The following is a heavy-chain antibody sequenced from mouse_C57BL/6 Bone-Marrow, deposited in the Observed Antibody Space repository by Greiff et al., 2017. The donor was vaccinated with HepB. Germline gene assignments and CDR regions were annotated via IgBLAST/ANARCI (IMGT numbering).Heavy chain of an antibody. J-gene: IGHJ2*01. CDR3: ARGISC. D-gene: IGHD6-2*01. V-gene: IGHV1-50*01. CDR1: GYTFTSYC. Sequence: VQLQQPGAELVKPGASVKLSCKASGYTFTSYCMQWVKQRPGQGLEWIGEIDPSDSYTNYNQKFEGKATLTVDTSSSTAYMQLSSLTSEDSAVYYCARGISCWGQGTTLTVSS. CDR2: IDPSDSYT.